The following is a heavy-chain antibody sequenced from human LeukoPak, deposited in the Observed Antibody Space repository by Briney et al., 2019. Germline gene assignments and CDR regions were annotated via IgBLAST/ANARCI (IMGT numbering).Heavy chain of an antibody. CDR3: ARDPTIFGVVIVPDY. D-gene: IGHD3-3*01. CDR2: IKQDGSEK. V-gene: IGHV3-7*01. CDR1: GFSFSSYW. J-gene: IGHJ4*02. Sequence: PGGSLRLSCAASGFSFSSYWMSWVLQAPGKGLEWVANIKQDGSEKYYVDSVKGRFTISRDNAKNSLYLQMNSLRAEDTAVYYCARDPTIFGVVIVPDYWGQGTLVTVSS.